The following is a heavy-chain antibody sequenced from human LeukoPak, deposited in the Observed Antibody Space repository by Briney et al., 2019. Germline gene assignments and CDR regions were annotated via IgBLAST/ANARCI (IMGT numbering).Heavy chain of an antibody. V-gene: IGHV3-48*01. CDR3: ARDSGLHHHGDSFDY. Sequence: GGSLRLSCAASGFTFSSYAMSWVRQAPGKGLEWVSYVSSSSSFIYYADSVKGRFTISRDNAKNSLYLRMNSLRAEDTAVYFCARDSGLHHHGDSFDYWGQGTLVTVSS. CDR1: GFTFSSYA. CDR2: VSSSSSFI. D-gene: IGHD4-17*01. J-gene: IGHJ4*02.